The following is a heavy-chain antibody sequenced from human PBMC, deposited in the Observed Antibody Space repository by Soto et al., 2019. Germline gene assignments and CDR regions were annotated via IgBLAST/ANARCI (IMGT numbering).Heavy chain of an antibody. CDR3: ARDLDIWGSYRFNAFDI. J-gene: IGHJ3*02. Sequence: GGSLRLSCAASGFTFSSYGMHWVRQAPGKGLEWVAVIWYDGSNKYYADSVKGRFTISRDNSKNTLYLQMNSLRAEDTAVYYCARDLDIWGSYRFNAFDIWGQGTMVTVSS. CDR2: IWYDGSNK. CDR1: GFTFSSYG. V-gene: IGHV3-33*01. D-gene: IGHD3-16*02.